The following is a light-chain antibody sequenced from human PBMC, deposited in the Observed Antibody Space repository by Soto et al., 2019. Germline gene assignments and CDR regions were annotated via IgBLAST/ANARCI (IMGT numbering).Light chain of an antibody. J-gene: IGLJ2*01. CDR2: LEGSGSY. CDR1: SGQSSYI. V-gene: IGLV4-60*02. CDR3: ETWDSNTRV. Sequence: QAVVTQSSSASASLGSSVKLTCTLSSGQSSYIIAWHHQQPGKAPRYLMKLEGSGSYNKGSGVPDRFSGSSSGADRYLTISNLQFEDEANYYCETWDSNTRVFGGGTQLTVL.